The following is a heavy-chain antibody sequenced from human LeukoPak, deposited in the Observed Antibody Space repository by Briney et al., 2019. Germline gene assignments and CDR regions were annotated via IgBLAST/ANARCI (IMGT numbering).Heavy chain of an antibody. Sequence: GGSLRLSCAASGFSLSAYWMTWVRQAPGKGLEWVANINRDGSQKNHVDSVKGRFTISRDNAENSLFLQMNSLRAEDTAVYYCANGGTYSSGPWGQGTLVTVSS. CDR2: INRDGSQK. D-gene: IGHD3-22*01. V-gene: IGHV3-7*01. CDR1: GFSLSAYW. J-gene: IGHJ5*02. CDR3: ANGGTYSSGP.